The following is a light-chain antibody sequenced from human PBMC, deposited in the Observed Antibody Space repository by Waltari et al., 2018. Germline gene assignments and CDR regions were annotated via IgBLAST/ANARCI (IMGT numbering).Light chain of an antibody. V-gene: IGKV1-5*01. CDR3: QQYNTYSRT. J-gene: IGKJ4*01. Sequence: DIQMTQSPSTLPASVGDRVTIAFRASLGVSTWLAWYQQKPGKAPKLLIYDASSLESGVPLRFSGSGSGTEFTLTISSLQPDDFATYYCQQYNTYSRTFGGGTKVEIK. CDR1: LGVSTW. CDR2: DAS.